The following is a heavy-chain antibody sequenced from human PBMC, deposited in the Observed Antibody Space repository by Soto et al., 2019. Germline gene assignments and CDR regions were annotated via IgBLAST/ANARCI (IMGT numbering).Heavy chain of an antibody. CDR2: IIPILGIA. Sequence: ASVKVSCKASGGTFSSYTISWVRQAPGQGLEWMGRIIPILGIANYAQKFQGRVTITADKSTSTAYMELSSLRSEDTAVYYRASSVAGNVGLDYWGQGTLVTVSS. D-gene: IGHD6-19*01. J-gene: IGHJ4*02. CDR1: GGTFSSYT. V-gene: IGHV1-69*02. CDR3: ASSVAGNVGLDY.